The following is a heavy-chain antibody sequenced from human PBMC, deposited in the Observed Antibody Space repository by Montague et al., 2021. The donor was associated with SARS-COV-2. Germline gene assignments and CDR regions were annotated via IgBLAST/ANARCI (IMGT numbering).Heavy chain of an antibody. CDR3: ARAGFWSGYHYFDY. CDR1: GGSISSGSDY. D-gene: IGHD3-3*01. CDR2: IYTSGST. V-gene: IGHV4-61*09. J-gene: IGHJ4*02. Sequence: TLSLTCSVSGGSISSGSDYWSWIRQPAGKGLEWIGHIYTSGSTNYNPSLKSRVTISVDTSKNQFSLKLSSVTAADTAVYYCARAGFWSGYHYFDYWGQGTMVTVSS.